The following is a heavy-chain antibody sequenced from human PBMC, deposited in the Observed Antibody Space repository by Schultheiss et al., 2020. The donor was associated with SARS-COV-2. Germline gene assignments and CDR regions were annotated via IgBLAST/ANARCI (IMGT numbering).Heavy chain of an antibody. CDR2: ISSSSSYI. V-gene: IGHV3-21*05. CDR3: ARELDI. J-gene: IGHJ3*02. CDR1: GFTFRNAW. Sequence: GGSLRLSCVASGFTFRNAWMSWVRQAPGKGLEWVSYISSSSSYIYYADSVKGRFTISRDNAKNSLYLQMNSLRAEDTAVYYCARELDIWGQGTMVTVSS.